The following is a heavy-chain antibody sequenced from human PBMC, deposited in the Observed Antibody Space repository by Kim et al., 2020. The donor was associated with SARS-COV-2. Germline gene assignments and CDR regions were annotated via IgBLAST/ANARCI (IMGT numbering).Heavy chain of an antibody. J-gene: IGHJ3*02. D-gene: IGHD3-9*01. CDR3: ARQGVLRYFDWSTHNAFDI. Sequence: GESLKISCKGSGYSFTSYWIGWVRQMPGKGLEWMGIIYPGDSDTRYSPSFQGQVTISADKSISTAYLQWSSLKASDTAMYYCARQGVLRYFDWSTHNAFDIWGQGTMVTVSS. V-gene: IGHV5-51*01. CDR2: IYPGDSDT. CDR1: GYSFTSYW.